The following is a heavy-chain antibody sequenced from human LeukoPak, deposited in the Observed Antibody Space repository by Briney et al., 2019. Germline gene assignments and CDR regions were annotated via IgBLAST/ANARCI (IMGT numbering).Heavy chain of an antibody. D-gene: IGHD6-19*01. J-gene: IGHJ4*02. CDR2: INHSGST. V-gene: IGHV4-34*01. Sequence: PSGTLSLSCAVYVGSFSGYYWSGIRQPPGKGVEWVGDINHSGSTNYTPSLKSRVTISVDTSKNQFSLKLSSVTAADTAVYYCARGDRDWGGSGWYNFDYWGQGTLVTVSS. CDR1: VGSFSGYY. CDR3: ARGDRDWGGSGWYNFDY.